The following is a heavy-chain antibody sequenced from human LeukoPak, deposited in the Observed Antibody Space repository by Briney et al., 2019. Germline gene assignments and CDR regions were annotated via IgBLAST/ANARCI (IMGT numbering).Heavy chain of an antibody. D-gene: IGHD2-21*02. CDR1: GGSFSGYY. CDR3: AREKPQVTGTFDF. J-gene: IGHJ4*02. CDR2: INHSGST. V-gene: IGHV4-34*01. Sequence: SETLSLTCAVYGGSFSGYYWSWIRQPPGKGLEWIGEINHSGSTNYNPSLKSRVTISVDTSKNQFSLKLSSVTAADTAVYYCAREKPQVTGTFDFWGQGILVTVSS.